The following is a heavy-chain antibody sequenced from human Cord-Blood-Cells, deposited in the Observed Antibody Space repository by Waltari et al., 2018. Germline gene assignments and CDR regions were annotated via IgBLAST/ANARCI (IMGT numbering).Heavy chain of an antibody. CDR3: ATEGYSSSSDAFDS. V-gene: IGHV1-8*03. D-gene: IGHD6-6*01. CDR2: MNPNRGNT. J-gene: IGHJ3*02. CDR1: GYNFTSYD. Sequence: QVQLVQSGAEVKKPGASVKVSCKASGYNFTSYDINWVRQATGQGLEWIGWMNPNRGNTGYAEKFQGRVTITRNPSISTAYMELSRRRSEYTAVYYCATEGYSSSSDAFDSWGHGTMVTVSS.